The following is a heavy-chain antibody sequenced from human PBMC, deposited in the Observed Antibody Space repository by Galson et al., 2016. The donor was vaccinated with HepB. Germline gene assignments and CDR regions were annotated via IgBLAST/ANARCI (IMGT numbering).Heavy chain of an antibody. CDR3: ARGAPLGDYYHYMDV. V-gene: IGHV4-4*07. D-gene: IGHD1-26*01. CDR1: GGSISGYY. J-gene: IGHJ6*03. CDR2: IYGTENI. Sequence: SETLSLTCTVSGGSISGYYWTWIRQSAGGGLEWLGRIYGTENIRYNPSLESRASTSLDMSKSQISLEVRSVTAADTAVYYCARGAPLGDYYHYMDVWGKGTSVTVSS.